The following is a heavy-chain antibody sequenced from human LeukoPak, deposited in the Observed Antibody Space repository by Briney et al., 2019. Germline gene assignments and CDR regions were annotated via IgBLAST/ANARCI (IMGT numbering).Heavy chain of an antibody. CDR3: ARAFYGSGSLVDY. J-gene: IGHJ4*02. CDR2: IYSGGST. CDR1: GFTVSSNY. D-gene: IGHD3-10*01. Sequence: GGSLRLSCAASGFTVSSNYMSWVRQAPGKGLEWVSVIYSGGSTYYADSVKGRFTISRDNSKSTLYLQMNSLRAEDTAVYYCARAFYGSGSLVDYWGQGTLVTVSS. V-gene: IGHV3-53*01.